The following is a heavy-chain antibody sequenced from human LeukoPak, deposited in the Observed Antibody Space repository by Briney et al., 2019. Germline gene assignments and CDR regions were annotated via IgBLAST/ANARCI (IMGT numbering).Heavy chain of an antibody. V-gene: IGHV3-23*01. D-gene: IGHD1-26*01. CDR1: GYSISSGYY. J-gene: IGHJ4*02. Sequence: PSETLSLTCTVSGYSISSGYYWGWIRQPPGKGLEWVSSISSSGASTYYADSVKGRFTISRDNSKNTLYLQTNSLRAEDTAVYHCAKDGRELRAYFDYWGQGTLVTVSS. CDR2: ISSSGAST. CDR3: AKDGRELRAYFDY.